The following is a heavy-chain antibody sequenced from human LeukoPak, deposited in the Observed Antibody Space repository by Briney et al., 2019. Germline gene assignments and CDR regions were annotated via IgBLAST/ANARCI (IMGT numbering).Heavy chain of an antibody. CDR2: VYYCGST. CDR3: ARHYYYDTSYFDC. J-gene: IGHJ4*02. D-gene: IGHD3-22*01. CDR1: GGSISSNNYY. V-gene: IGHV4-39*01. Sequence: SETLSLTCTVSGGSISSNNYYWGWIRQPPGKGLAWIGTVYYCGSTYYNPSLKSRVTISVDTSKNQFSLRLSSVTAADTAVYYCARHYYYDTSYFDCWGQGTLVTVSS.